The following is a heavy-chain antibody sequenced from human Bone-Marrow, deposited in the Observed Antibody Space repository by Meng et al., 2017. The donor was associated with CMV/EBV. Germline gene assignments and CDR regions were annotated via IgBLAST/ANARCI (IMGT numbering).Heavy chain of an antibody. D-gene: IGHD2-21*01. CDR2: KRYDGSNK. Sequence: GESLKILCAASGFPFHSYGIHGVRQAPGKGLEWVAFKRYDGSNKYYADSVKGRFTISRDNSKNTLYLQMNSLRAEDTAVYYCAKAAVGMSGDYWGQGTLVTVSS. CDR3: AKAAVGMSGDY. J-gene: IGHJ4*02. CDR1: GFPFHSYG. V-gene: IGHV3-30*02.